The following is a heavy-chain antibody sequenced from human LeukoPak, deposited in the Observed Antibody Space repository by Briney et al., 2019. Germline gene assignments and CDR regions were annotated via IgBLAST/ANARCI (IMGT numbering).Heavy chain of an antibody. V-gene: IGHV3-33*06. CDR3: AKDRDLEAPSYRYFDY. D-gene: IGHD1-14*01. Sequence: SGGSLRLSCAASGITFSSYGMHWVRQAPGKGLEWVAVIWYDGSNKYYADSVKGRFTISRDNSKNTLYLQMNSLRAEDTAVYYCAKDRDLEAPSYRYFDYWGQGTLVTVSS. CDR1: GITFSSYG. J-gene: IGHJ4*02. CDR2: IWYDGSNK.